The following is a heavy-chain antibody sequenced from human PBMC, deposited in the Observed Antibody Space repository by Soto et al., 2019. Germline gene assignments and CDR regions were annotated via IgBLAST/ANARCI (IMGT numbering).Heavy chain of an antibody. D-gene: IGHD6-19*01. CDR1: GGSISSGGYS. V-gene: IGHV4-30-2*01. J-gene: IGHJ4*02. CDR2: IYHSGST. CDR3: ARGIAVGAAY. Sequence: QLQLQESGSGLVKPSQTLSLTCAVSGGSISSGGYSWSWIRQPPGKGLEWIGYIYHSGSTYYNPSLESRVPISVDGSKYQFSLKLSSVTAADTAVYYCARGIAVGAAYWGQGTLVTVSS.